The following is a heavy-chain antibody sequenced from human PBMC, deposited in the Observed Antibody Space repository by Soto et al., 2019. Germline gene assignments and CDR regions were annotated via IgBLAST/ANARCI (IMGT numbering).Heavy chain of an antibody. CDR3: ARGGGYDSFDF. CDR1: CVTMLYWAYS. J-gene: IGHJ4*02. Sequence: PSDSLSLTCSFSCVTMLYWAYSWRWNRQPPGKGLEWLGYIYHLETTYYNPSFKRRLSLSIDRTRNKLSLRLSSMTAAENAVYYCARGGGYDSFDFWGQGIQVTVSS. CDR2: IYHLETT. D-gene: IGHD2-15*01. V-gene: IGHV4-30-2*01.